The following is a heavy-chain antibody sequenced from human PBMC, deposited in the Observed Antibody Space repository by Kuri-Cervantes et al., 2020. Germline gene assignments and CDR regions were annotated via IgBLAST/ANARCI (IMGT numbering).Heavy chain of an antibody. CDR3: ARESFYGLRENFDY. V-gene: IGHV1-2*02. CDR1: GYTFTAYH. J-gene: IGHJ4*02. CDR2: INPISGDR. Sequence: ASVKVSCKASGYTFTAYHLHWVRQAPGQGLEWMGWINPISGDRGYAQKFQDGVTVTRDTSTSSVYMELSSLRSDDTAVYFCARESFYGLRENFDYWGQGTLVTVSS. D-gene: IGHD3-10*01.